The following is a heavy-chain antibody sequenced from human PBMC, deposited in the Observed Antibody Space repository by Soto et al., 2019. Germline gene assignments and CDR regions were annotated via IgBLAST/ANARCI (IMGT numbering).Heavy chain of an antibody. D-gene: IGHD2-8*01. J-gene: IGHJ6*02. Sequence: PSETLSLTCTVSGGSISSGGYYWSWIRQHPGKGLEWIGYIYYSGSTYYNPSLKSRVTISVDTSKNQFSLKLSSVTAADTAVYYCARDKVMTVYASKPHYYYNGMDVWGQGTTVTVSS. CDR1: GGSISSGGYY. CDR2: IYYSGST. V-gene: IGHV4-31*03. CDR3: ARDKVMTVYASKPHYYYNGMDV.